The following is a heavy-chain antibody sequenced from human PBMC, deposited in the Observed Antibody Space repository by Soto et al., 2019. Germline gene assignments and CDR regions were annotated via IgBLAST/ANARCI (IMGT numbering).Heavy chain of an antibody. D-gene: IGHD2-15*01. J-gene: IGHJ2*01. CDR1: GGTFSSYA. CDR3: ARGGLRGGSGRNWYFDL. CDR2: IIPIFGTA. Sequence: QVQLVQSGAEVKKPGSSVKVSCKASGGTFSSYAISWVRQAPGQGLEWMGGIIPIFGTANYAQKFQGRVTITADETTSTAYMELSSLRSEDTAVYYCARGGLRGGSGRNWYFDLWGRGTLVTVSS. V-gene: IGHV1-69*01.